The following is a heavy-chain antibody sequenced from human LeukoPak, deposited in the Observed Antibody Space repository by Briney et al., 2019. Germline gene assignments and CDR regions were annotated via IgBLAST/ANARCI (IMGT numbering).Heavy chain of an antibody. Sequence: GGSLRLSCAASGFTFSSYGMHWVRQAPGKGLEWVAFIRYDGSNKFYTDSVKGRFTISRDNSKNTLYLQMNSLRAEDTAVYYCAKDLYGSGSYQIRLFDYWGQGALVTVSS. CDR2: IRYDGSNK. CDR3: AKDLYGSGSYQIRLFDY. J-gene: IGHJ4*02. D-gene: IGHD3-10*01. V-gene: IGHV3-30*02. CDR1: GFTFSSYG.